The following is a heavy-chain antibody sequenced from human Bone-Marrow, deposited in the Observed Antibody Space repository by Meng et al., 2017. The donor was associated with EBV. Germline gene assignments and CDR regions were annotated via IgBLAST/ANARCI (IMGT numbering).Heavy chain of an antibody. V-gene: IGHV1-18*01. Sequence: QVQLVQSGXAVKKXXXSVKVSCKASGYTFTSYGISWVRQAPGQGLEWMGWISVYNGNTNYAQKLQGRVTMTTDTSTSTAYMELRSLRSDDTAVYYCAREVSSGPDFDYWGQGTLVTVAS. D-gene: IGHD5-12*01. CDR2: ISVYNGNT. J-gene: IGHJ4*02. CDR3: AREVSSGPDFDY. CDR1: GYTFTSYG.